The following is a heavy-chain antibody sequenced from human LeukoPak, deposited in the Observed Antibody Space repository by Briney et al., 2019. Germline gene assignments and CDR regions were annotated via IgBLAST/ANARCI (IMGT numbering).Heavy chain of an antibody. Sequence: ASVEVSCKASGYTFTDYFIHWVRQAPGQGLEWMGWINIISGGANYAQKFQGRVTMTRDTSISTAYMELSRLRSDDTAVYYCARDFDAFDIWGQGTMVTVSS. V-gene: IGHV1-2*02. CDR2: INIISGGA. CDR1: GYTFTDYF. CDR3: ARDFDAFDI. J-gene: IGHJ3*02.